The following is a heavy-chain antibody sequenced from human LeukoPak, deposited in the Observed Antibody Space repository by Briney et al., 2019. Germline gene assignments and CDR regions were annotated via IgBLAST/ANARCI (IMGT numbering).Heavy chain of an antibody. CDR3: AKVEIVGAKVGYGMDV. V-gene: IGHV3-21*01. D-gene: IGHD1-26*01. CDR2: ISSRSTNI. CDR1: GFTFSRYS. J-gene: IGHJ6*02. Sequence: GGSLRLSCAGSGFTFSRYSMNWFRQAPGKGLERVSSISSRSTNIFYADSVKGRFTISRDNAKNSLYLQMNSLGAEDTAVYYCAKVEIVGAKVGYGMDVWGQGTTVTVSS.